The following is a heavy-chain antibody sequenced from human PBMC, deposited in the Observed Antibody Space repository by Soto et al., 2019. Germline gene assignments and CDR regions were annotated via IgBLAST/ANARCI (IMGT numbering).Heavy chain of an antibody. V-gene: IGHV3-23*01. CDR1: GFSFGSYA. CDR2: ISGSDGKT. Sequence: PGGSLRLSCAASGFSFGSYALSWVRQAPGKGLEWVPTISGSDGKTFYADSVKGRFSISRDTSQSTLYLQMSSLRADDTAIYYCARWSYLDYWGQGTRVTVSS. CDR3: ARWSYLDY. D-gene: IGHD3-3*01. J-gene: IGHJ4*02.